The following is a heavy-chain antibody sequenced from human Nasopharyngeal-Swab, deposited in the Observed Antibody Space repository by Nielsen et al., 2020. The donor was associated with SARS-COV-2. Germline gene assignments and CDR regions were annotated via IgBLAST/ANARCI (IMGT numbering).Heavy chain of an antibody. J-gene: IGHJ4*02. Sequence: GESLKISCAASGFTFSSYSMNWVRQAPGKGLEWVSSISSSSSYIYYADSVKGRFTISRDNAKNSLYLQMSSLRAEDTAVYYCARASEITIFGVVQHWDYWGQGTLVTVSS. V-gene: IGHV3-21*01. CDR1: GFTFSSYS. CDR3: ARASEITIFGVVQHWDY. D-gene: IGHD3-3*01. CDR2: ISSSSSYI.